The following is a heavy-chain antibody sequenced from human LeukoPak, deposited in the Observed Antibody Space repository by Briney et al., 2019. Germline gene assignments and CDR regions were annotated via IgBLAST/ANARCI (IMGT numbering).Heavy chain of an antibody. J-gene: IGHJ4*02. CDR1: GYTFTSYG. CDR2: ISAHNGNT. D-gene: IGHD2-2*02. V-gene: IGHV1-18*01. Sequence: ASVKVSCKASGYTFTSYGISWVRQAPGQGLEWMGWISAHNGNTNYAQKLQGRVTMTTDTSTSTAYMELRSLRSDGTAVYYCARDSKGYNFFDYWGQGTLVTVSS. CDR3: ARDSKGYNFFDY.